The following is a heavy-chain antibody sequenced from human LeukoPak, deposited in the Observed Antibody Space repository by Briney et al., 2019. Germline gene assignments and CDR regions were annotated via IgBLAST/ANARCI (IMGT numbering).Heavy chain of an antibody. D-gene: IGHD1-26*01. Sequence: GATVKISCKVSGYTFTDYYMHWVQQAPGKGLEWMGLVDPEDGETIYAEKFQGRVTITADTSTDTAYMEVSSRRSEDTAVYYRATGYSWSYEFDYWGQGTLGTVSS. J-gene: IGHJ4*02. V-gene: IGHV1-69-2*01. CDR1: GYTFTDYY. CDR2: VDPEDGET. CDR3: ATGYSWSYEFDY.